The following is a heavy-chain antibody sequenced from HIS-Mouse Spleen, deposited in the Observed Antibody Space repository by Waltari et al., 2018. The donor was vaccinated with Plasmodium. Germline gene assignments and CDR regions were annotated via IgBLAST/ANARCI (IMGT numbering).Heavy chain of an antibody. J-gene: IGHJ4*02. V-gene: IGHV3-66*01. Sequence: EVQLVESGGGLVQPGGSLRLSCAASGFTVSSHYISWCRQAPGKGLEWVSVIYSGGSTYYADSVKGRFTISRDNSKNTLYLQMNSLRAEDTAVYYCATPRVGGSYFDYWGQGTLVTVSS. D-gene: IGHD1-26*01. CDR3: ATPRVGGSYFDY. CDR1: GFTVSSHY. CDR2: IYSGGST.